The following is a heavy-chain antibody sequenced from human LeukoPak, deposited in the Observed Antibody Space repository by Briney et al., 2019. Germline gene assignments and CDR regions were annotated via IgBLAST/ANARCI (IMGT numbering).Heavy chain of an antibody. J-gene: IGHJ4*02. CDR2: IDPSDSET. V-gene: IGHV5-51*01. CDR1: GYSFTSYW. CDR3: ARQTAMGRSGDY. D-gene: IGHD5-18*01. Sequence: GESLKISCKASGYSFTSYWIGWVRPMPGKGLEWMGIIDPSDSETRYTPSFQGQVTISADKSLSTAYLQWNSLKASDTAMYYCARQTAMGRSGDYWGQGTLVTVSS.